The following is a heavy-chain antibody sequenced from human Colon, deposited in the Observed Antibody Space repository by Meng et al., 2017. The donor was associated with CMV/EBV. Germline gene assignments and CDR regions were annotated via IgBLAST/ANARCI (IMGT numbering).Heavy chain of an antibody. Sequence: SGFTFSSYAMHWVRQAPGKGLEWVSVILCNAAATFYADSVKGRFTISRDNSKNTLYLQMDSVRAEDTAVYYCAKDRWGVGIALDPLDYWGQGTLVTVSS. CDR1: GFTFSSYA. CDR3: AKDRWGVGIALDPLDY. V-gene: IGHV3-23*01. D-gene: IGHD3-10*01. J-gene: IGHJ4*02. CDR2: ILCNAAAT.